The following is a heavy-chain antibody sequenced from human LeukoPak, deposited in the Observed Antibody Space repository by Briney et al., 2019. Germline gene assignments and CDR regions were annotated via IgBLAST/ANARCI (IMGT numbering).Heavy chain of an antibody. CDR1: GFTFSSYW. CDR3: AKVRPGYYYMDV. J-gene: IGHJ6*03. V-gene: IGHV3-74*01. CDR2: INIDGGGT. D-gene: IGHD7-27*01. Sequence: PGGSLRLSCAASGFTFSSYWMRSVRQDPGKGLVWVSRINIDGGGTSYADSVKGRFTISRDNAKNTLYLQMNSLRAEDTAVYYCAKVRPGYYYMDVWGKGTTVTVSS.